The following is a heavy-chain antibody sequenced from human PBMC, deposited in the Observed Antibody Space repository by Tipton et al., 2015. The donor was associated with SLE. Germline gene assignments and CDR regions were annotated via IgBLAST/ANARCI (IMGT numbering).Heavy chain of an antibody. D-gene: IGHD4-11*01. CDR1: GFTFSSYA. J-gene: IGHJ3*02. CDR3: ARIQFDAFDI. CDR2: IYSGGDT. Sequence: SLRLSCAASGFTFSSYAMSWVRQAPGKGLEWVSLIYSGGDTYYADSVKGRFTISRDTSKNTLYLQMDSLRAEDTAVYYCARIQFDAFDIWGQGTMVTVSS. V-gene: IGHV3-23*03.